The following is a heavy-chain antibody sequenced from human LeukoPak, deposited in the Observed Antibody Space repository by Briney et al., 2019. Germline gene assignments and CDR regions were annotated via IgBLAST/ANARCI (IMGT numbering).Heavy chain of an antibody. J-gene: IGHJ5*02. CDR2: IWYDGSNK. D-gene: IGHD4-17*01. Sequence: QPGGSLRLSCAASGFTFSSYGMHWVRQAPGKGLEWVAVIWYDGSNKYYADSVKGRFTISRDNSKNTLYLQMNSLRAEDTAVYYCARGHYGDCEEQNWFDPWGQGTLVTVSS. CDR3: ARGHYGDCEEQNWFDP. V-gene: IGHV3-33*08. CDR1: GFTFSSYG.